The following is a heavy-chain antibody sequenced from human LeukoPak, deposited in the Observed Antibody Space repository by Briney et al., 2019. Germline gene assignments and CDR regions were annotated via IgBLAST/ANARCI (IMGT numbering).Heavy chain of an antibody. CDR2: TYYRSKWYN. V-gene: IGHV6-1*01. CDR1: GDSLSSDNAA. Sequence: SQTLSLTCALSGDSLSSDNAAWDWVRQSPSRGLEWLGSTYYRSKWYNDYAVSVKSRITINPDIFKHQFSLQLKSVTPEDTAVYYCARGLVPEGHHYYYYMDVWGKGTTVTVSS. D-gene: IGHD3-9*01. J-gene: IGHJ6*03. CDR3: ARGLVPEGHHYYYYMDV.